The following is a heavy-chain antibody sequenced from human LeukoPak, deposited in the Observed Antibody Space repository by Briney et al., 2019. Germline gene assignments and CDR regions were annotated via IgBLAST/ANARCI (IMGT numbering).Heavy chain of an antibody. CDR2: ISYDGSNK. Sequence: GRSMRLSCVASGFTFSSYGMHWVRQAPGKGLEWVAVISYDGSNKFYADSVKGRFTISRDNSKNTLSLQMNSLRAEDTAVYYCARDLVSRSNYWGQGTPVTVSS. D-gene: IGHD6-6*01. V-gene: IGHV3-30*03. J-gene: IGHJ4*02. CDR1: GFTFSSYG. CDR3: ARDLVSRSNY.